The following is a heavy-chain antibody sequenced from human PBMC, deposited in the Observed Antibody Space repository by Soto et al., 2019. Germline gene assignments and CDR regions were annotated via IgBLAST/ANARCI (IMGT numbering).Heavy chain of an antibody. CDR3: ARIQGGDLLGY. CDR1: GGTFRNLA. J-gene: IGHJ4*02. CDR2: FIPIIGGG. V-gene: IGHV1-69*13. D-gene: IGHD2-21*02. Sequence: SVKVSCKASGGTFRNLAINWVRQAPGQGLEWMGGFIPIIGGGINAQKFQGRVTITSDESTSTAYMELSSLKSEDTAMYFCARIQGGDLLGYWGQGTLVTVSS.